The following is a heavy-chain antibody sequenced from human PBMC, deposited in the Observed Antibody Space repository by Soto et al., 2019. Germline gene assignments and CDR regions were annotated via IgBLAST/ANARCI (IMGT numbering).Heavy chain of an antibody. CDR3: TTYRSSSLECGFDS. CDR2: ISGNSGTV. V-gene: IGHV3-9*01. D-gene: IGHD3-16*02. Sequence: EAQLVESGGATVQPGWSLRLSCVGSGLIFDDFAMHWVRQSPGKGLEWVSGISGNSGTVNYADSVRGRFTIYRDNAENYLSLHMNNLRPEDTGFYYCTTYRSSSLECGFDSWGQRTLVTVSS. J-gene: IGHJ4*02. CDR1: GLIFDDFA.